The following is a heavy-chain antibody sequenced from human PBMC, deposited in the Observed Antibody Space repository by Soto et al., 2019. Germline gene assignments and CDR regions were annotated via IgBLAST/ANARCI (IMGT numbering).Heavy chain of an antibody. CDR2: INPNSGGT. D-gene: IGHD6-6*01. CDR3: ARAPYSSSPHFDY. CDR1: GYTVTGYY. Sequence: QVQLVQSGAEVKKPGASVKVSCKASGYTVTGYYMHWVRQAPGQGLEWMGWINPNSGGTNYAQKFQGWVTMTRDTSISTAYMELSRLRSDDTAVYYCARAPYSSSPHFDYWGQGTLVTVSS. J-gene: IGHJ4*02. V-gene: IGHV1-2*04.